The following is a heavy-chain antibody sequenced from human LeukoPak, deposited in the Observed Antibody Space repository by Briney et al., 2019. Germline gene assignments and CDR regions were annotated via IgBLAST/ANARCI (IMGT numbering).Heavy chain of an antibody. CDR3: ARAHYYDSSGLDF. V-gene: IGHV3-30*03. Sequence: GGSLRLSCAASGFTFSSYGMHWVRQAPGKGLEWVAVISYDGSNKYYADSVKGRFTISRDNSKNRLYLQMNSLRAEDTAVYYCARAHYYDSSGLDFWGQGTLVTVSS. J-gene: IGHJ4*02. CDR1: GFTFSSYG. CDR2: ISYDGSNK. D-gene: IGHD3-22*01.